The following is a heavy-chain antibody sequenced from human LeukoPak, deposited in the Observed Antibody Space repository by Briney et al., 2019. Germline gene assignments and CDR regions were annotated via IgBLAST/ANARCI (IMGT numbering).Heavy chain of an antibody. CDR2: INHSGST. D-gene: IGHD2-2*01. J-gene: IGHJ3*02. CDR3: ARLGNSLKQDIVVVPAACRAFDI. Sequence: SETLSLTCAVYGGSFSGYYWSWIRQPPGKGLEWIGEINHSGSTNYNPSLKSRVTISVDTSKNQFSLKLSSVTAADTAVYYCARLGNSLKQDIVVVPAACRAFDIWGQGTMVTVSS. CDR1: GGSFSGYY. V-gene: IGHV4-34*01.